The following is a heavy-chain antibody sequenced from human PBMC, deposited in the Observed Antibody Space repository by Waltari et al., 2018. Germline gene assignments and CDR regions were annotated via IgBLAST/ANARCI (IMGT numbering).Heavy chain of an antibody. Sequence: EVQLVESGGGLVKPGGSLRLSCAASGFTFSSYSMNWFRPAPGKGLGWVSSISSSSSYIYYADSVKGRFTISRDNAKNSLYLQMNSLRAEDTAVYYCARDWDWGSPFDYWGQGTLVTVSS. V-gene: IGHV3-21*01. CDR1: GFTFSSYS. CDR2: ISSSSSYI. D-gene: IGHD7-27*01. CDR3: ARDWDWGSPFDY. J-gene: IGHJ4*02.